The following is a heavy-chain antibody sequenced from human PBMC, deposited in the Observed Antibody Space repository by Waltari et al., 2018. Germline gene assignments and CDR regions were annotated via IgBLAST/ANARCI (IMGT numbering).Heavy chain of an antibody. CDR2: IIPNFGTA. V-gene: IGHV1-69*01. CDR1: GGTFSSYA. CDR3: ARVGLVGSCWYSGGGVAFDI. Sequence: QVQLVQSGAEVKKPGSSVKVSCKASGGTFSSYAISWVRQAPGQGLEWLGGIIPNFGTANYTQKFEGRVTITADESTSTAYMELSSLRSEDTAVYYCARVGLVGSCWYSGGGVAFDIWGQGTMVTVSS. D-gene: IGHD6-19*01. J-gene: IGHJ3*02.